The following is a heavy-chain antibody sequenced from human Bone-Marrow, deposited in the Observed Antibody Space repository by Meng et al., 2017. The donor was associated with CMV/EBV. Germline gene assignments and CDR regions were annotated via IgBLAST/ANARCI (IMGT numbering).Heavy chain of an antibody. V-gene: IGHV3-66*02. CDR1: GFTVSSNY. CDR2: IYSGGST. CDR3: ARDLKNCTNGVCWGYFDY. Sequence: GGSLRLSCAASGFTVSSNYMSWVRQAPGKGLEWVSVIYSGGSTHYADSVKGRFTISRDNSKNTLYLQMNSLRAEDTAVYYCARDLKNCTNGVCWGYFDYWGQGTLVTFSS. J-gene: IGHJ4*02. D-gene: IGHD2-8*01.